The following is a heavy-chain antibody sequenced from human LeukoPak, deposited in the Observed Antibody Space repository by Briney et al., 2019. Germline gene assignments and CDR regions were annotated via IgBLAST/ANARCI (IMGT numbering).Heavy chain of an antibody. CDR3: ARDRRELHAFDI. Sequence: PSQTLSLTCTVSGGSISSGDYYWSWIRQPPGKGLEWIGYIYYSGGTYYNPSLKSRVTISVDTSKNQFSLKLSSVTAADTAVYYCARDRRELHAFDIWGQGTMVTVSS. V-gene: IGHV4-30-4*08. J-gene: IGHJ3*02. CDR2: IYYSGGT. D-gene: IGHD1-26*01. CDR1: GGSISSGDYY.